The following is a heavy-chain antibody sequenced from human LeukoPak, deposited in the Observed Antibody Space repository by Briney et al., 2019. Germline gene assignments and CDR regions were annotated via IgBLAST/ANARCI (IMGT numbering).Heavy chain of an antibody. CDR2: ISYDAKNE. Sequence: PGRSLRLSCAASGFTFSNFGMHWVRQAPGKGLEWVAVISYDAKNEYYTDSVKGRFTISRDNAKNTVYLQMNSLRAEDTAVYYCAGGSGEPKRLVYYYYYGMDVWGQGTTVTVSS. D-gene: IGHD3-16*01. V-gene: IGHV3-30*03. CDR1: GFTFSNFG. J-gene: IGHJ6*02. CDR3: AGGSGEPKRLVYYYYYGMDV.